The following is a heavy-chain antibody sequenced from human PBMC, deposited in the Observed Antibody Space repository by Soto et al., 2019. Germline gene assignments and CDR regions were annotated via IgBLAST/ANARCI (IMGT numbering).Heavy chain of an antibody. J-gene: IGHJ4*02. CDR2: TYNRSNWYD. D-gene: IGHD1-26*01. V-gene: IGHV6-1*01. CDR3: ARRGSSSGSPTSDY. CDR1: RDSVSSNNAA. Sequence: SQTLSLTCAITRDSVSSNNAAWYWIRQSPSRGLESLGRTYNRSNWYDDYAVSVKSLITINPDTSKNQFSLQLNSVTPEDTAVYYCARRGSSSGSPTSDYRGEGTLITVPP.